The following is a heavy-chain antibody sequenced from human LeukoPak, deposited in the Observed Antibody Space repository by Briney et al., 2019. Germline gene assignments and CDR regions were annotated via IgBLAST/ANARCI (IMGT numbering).Heavy chain of an antibody. V-gene: IGHV3-48*02. Sequence: GGSLRLSCAASGFTFSNAWMSWVRQAPGKGLEWVSHIYSSDTTYADSVKGRFTISRDNAKNSLYLQMNSLRDEDTAVYYCARDLHYAFDIWGQGTMVTASS. J-gene: IGHJ3*02. D-gene: IGHD3-10*01. CDR2: IYSSDTT. CDR3: ARDLHYAFDI. CDR1: GFTFSNAW.